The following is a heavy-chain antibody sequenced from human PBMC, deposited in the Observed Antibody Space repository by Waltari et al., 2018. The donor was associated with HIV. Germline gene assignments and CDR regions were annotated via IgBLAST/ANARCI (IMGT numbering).Heavy chain of an antibody. J-gene: IGHJ4*01. CDR1: GFSFSSAW. CDR3: STEEVYGSGTCLDY. Sequence: RLVGSGGDLVKPGGCLTLSCTASGFSFSSAWMNWVRQSPGKGLEWIGRIRSKSEGGATDLAAAVKGRFTVSRDDSKNILYLQMSALKVDDTAVYFCSTEEVYGSGTCLDYWGQGTLVTV. CDR2: IRSKSEGGAT. V-gene: IGHV3-15*01. D-gene: IGHD3-10*01.